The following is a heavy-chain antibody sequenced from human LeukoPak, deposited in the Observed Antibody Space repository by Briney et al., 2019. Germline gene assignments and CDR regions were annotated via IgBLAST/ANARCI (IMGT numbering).Heavy chain of an antibody. CDR2: INPSGGST. V-gene: IGHV1-46*01. CDR3: ARGSSGSWMMHAFDI. CDR1: GYTFTSYY. D-gene: IGHD1-26*01. J-gene: IGHJ3*02. Sequence: ASVKVSCKASGYTFTSYYMHWVRQAPGQGFEWMGIINPSGGSTSYAQKFQGRVTMTRDMSTSTVYMELSSLRSEDTAVYYCARGSSGSWMMHAFDIWGQGTMVTVSS.